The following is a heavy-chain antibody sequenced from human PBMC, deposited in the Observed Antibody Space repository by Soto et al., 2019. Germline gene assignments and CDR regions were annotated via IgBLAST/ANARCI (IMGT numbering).Heavy chain of an antibody. CDR3: ARELGIFDY. J-gene: IGHJ4*02. V-gene: IGHV3-21*01. CDR1: GFTFSSYS. D-gene: IGHD7-27*01. Sequence: GGSLRLSCAASGFTFSSYSMNWVRQAPGKGLEWVSSISSSSSYIYYAESVKGRFTISRDNAKNSLYLQMNSLRAEDTAVYYCARELGIFDYWGQGTLVTVSS. CDR2: ISSSSSYI.